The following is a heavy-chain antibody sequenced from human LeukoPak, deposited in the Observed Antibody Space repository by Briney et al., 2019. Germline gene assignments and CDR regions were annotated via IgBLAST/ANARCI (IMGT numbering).Heavy chain of an antibody. V-gene: IGHV3-7*01. D-gene: IGHD2-21*01. J-gene: IGHJ3*02. CDR1: GFSFSLYW. CDR2: IRRDGGVE. CDR3: ARDSSPYCGSDCYFDAFDI. Sequence: PGGSLRLSCAASGFSFSLYWMTWVRQAPGKGLEWVANIRRDGGVENYMDPVKGRFTISRDNAKNSLYLQMDSLRAEDTAVYYCARDSSPYCGSDCYFDAFDIWGQGTMVTVSS.